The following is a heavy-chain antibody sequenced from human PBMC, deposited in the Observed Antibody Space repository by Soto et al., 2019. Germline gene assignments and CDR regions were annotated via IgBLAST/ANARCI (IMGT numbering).Heavy chain of an antibody. V-gene: IGHV4-31*03. D-gene: IGHD2-2*01. Sequence: SETLSLTCTVSGGSISSGGYYWSWIRQHPGKGLEWIGYIYYSGSTYYNPPLKSRVTISVDTSKNQFSLKLSSVTAADTAVYYCARVYCSSTSCYWFDPWGQGTLVTVSS. J-gene: IGHJ5*02. CDR1: GGSISSGGYY. CDR2: IYYSGST. CDR3: ARVYCSSTSCYWFDP.